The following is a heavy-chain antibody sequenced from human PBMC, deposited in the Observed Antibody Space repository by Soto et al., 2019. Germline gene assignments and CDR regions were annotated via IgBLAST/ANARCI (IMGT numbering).Heavy chain of an antibody. CDR3: SRGAYKYYYYGMDV. V-gene: IGHV4-59*01. CDR2: IYYSGTT. CDR1: GGSISSYY. J-gene: IGHJ6*02. Sequence: PSETLSLTCTVSGGSISSYYWNWIRQPPGKGLEWIGYIYYSGTTNYNPSLKSRVTISVDTSKNQFSLKLSSMTAADTAVYYCSRGAYKYYYYGMDVWGQGTTVTGSS. D-gene: IGHD1-1*01.